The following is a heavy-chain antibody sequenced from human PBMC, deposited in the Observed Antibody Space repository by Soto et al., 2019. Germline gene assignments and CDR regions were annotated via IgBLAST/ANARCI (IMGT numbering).Heavy chain of an antibody. Sequence: SETLSLTCTVSGGSISSSSYYWGWIRQPPGKGLEWIGSIFYSGSTFYNPSLKSRVTISVDTSKNQFSLKLSSVTAADTAMYYCVCIFSGGYTYGFHYDGMDVWGQGTTVIVSS. CDR1: GGSISSSSYY. J-gene: IGHJ6*02. CDR2: IFYSGST. V-gene: IGHV4-39*01. D-gene: IGHD5-18*01. CDR3: VCIFSGGYTYGFHYDGMDV.